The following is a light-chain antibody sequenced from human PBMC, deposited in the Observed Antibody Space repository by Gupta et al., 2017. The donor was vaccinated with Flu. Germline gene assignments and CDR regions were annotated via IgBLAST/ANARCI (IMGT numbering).Light chain of an antibody. Sequence: DSVSWSPGETVTLSCRASQKVGSDYVAWFLQKPGQAPRLLIYGASSRATGVSDRFYGSGSGTDFTLTINRLEPEDFAVYYCQQDSNSPFVFGQGTKMEIK. J-gene: IGKJ2*01. V-gene: IGKV3-20*01. CDR1: QKVGSDY. CDR2: GAS. CDR3: QQDSNSPFV.